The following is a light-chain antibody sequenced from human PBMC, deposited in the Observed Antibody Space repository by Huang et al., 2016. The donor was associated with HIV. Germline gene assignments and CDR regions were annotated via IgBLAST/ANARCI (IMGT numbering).Light chain of an antibody. CDR2: AAS. Sequence: DIQMTQSPSSLSASVGDRVTITCRARQGISNSLAWFQQKPGKAPKSLIYAASRLLSGVPTKFSSRGSGTDFTLTISRLQPDDFTTYYCQQYHKYPLTFGRGTKVDLK. J-gene: IGKJ3*01. CDR3: QQYHKYPLT. CDR1: QGISNS. V-gene: IGKV1-16*02.